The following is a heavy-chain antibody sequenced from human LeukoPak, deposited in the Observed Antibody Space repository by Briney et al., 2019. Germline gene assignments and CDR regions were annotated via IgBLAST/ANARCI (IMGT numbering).Heavy chain of an antibody. CDR3: AKDPVPYYYDSSGDMAY. J-gene: IGHJ4*02. V-gene: IGHV3-23*01. D-gene: IGHD3-22*01. CDR1: GFTVSSNS. CDR2: ISGSGGST. Sequence: GGSLRLSCTVSGFTVSSNSMSWVRQAPGKGLEWVSAISGSGGSTYYADSVKGRFTISRDNSKNTLYLQMNSLRAEDTAVYYCAKDPVPYYYDSSGDMAYWGQGTLVTVSS.